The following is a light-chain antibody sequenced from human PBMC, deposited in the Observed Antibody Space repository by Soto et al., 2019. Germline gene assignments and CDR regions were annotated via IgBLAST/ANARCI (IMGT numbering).Light chain of an antibody. CDR1: QSISNW. J-gene: IGKJ1*01. Sequence: DIQMTQAPCTLVAALGDRVTITCRASQSISNWLAWYQQKPGTAPKVLIYHASTLQSGVPSRFSGSGSGTEFTLTISSLQPDDFATYYCLQDYNYPWTFGQGTKVDIK. CDR2: HAS. V-gene: IGKV1-5*01. CDR3: LQDYNYPWT.